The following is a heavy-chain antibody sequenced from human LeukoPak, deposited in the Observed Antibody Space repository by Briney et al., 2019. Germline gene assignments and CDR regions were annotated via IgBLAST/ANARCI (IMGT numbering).Heavy chain of an antibody. Sequence: PSETLSLTCTVSGYSISSGYYWGWIRQPPGKGLEWIGSIYYSGSTSYNPSLKSRVTISIDTSKHQFSLNLNSVTAADTAMYYCAIIPHASSLTRSFFDCWGQGTLVTVSS. J-gene: IGHJ4*02. CDR3: AIIPHASSLTRSFFDC. CDR1: GYSISSGYY. V-gene: IGHV4-38-2*02. CDR2: IYYSGST. D-gene: IGHD2-15*01.